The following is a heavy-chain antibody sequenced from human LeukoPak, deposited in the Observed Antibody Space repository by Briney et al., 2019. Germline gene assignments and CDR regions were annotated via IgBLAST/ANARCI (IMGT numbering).Heavy chain of an antibody. J-gene: IGHJ4*02. CDR2: ISAYNGNT. CDR1: GYTFTSYG. V-gene: IGHV1-18*01. D-gene: IGHD6-19*01. Sequence: ASVKVSCKASGYTFTSYGISWVRQAPGQGLEWMGWISAYNGNTNYAQKLQGRVTMTTDTSTSTAYMELRSLRSDDTAVYYCASEYSSGGPLDYWGQGTLVTVSS. CDR3: ASEYSSGGPLDY.